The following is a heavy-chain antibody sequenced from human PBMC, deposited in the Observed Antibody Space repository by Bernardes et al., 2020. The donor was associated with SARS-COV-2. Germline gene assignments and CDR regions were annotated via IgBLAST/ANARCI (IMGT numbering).Heavy chain of an antibody. CDR1: GFTFSSYS. V-gene: IGHV3-48*01. D-gene: IGHD3-10*01. J-gene: IGHJ6*02. Sequence: SLRLSCAASGFTFSSYSMNWVRQAPGKGLEWVSYISSSSSTIYYADSVKGRFTVSRDNSKNTLYLQMNSLRVEDTAVYYCASVMATWDRGLFSNTYYFYGMDVWGQGTTVTVSS. CDR3: ASVMATWDRGLFSNTYYFYGMDV. CDR2: ISSSSSTI.